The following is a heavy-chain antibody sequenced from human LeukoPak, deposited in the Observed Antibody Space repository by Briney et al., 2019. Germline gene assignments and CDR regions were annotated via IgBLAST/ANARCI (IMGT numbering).Heavy chain of an antibody. CDR1: GGSFSGYY. CDR3: ARGYSYAHDAFDI. CDR2: INHSGST. Sequence: SETLSLTCAVYGGSFSGYYWSWIRQPPGKGLEWIGEINHSGSTNYNPSLKSRVTISVDTSKNQFSLKLSSVTAADTAVYYCARGYSYAHDAFDIWGQGTMVTVSS. J-gene: IGHJ3*02. D-gene: IGHD5-18*01. V-gene: IGHV4-34*01.